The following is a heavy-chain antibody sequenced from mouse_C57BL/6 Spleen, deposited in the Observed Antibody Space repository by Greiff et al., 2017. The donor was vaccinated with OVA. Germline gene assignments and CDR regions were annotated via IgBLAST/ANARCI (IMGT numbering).Heavy chain of an antibody. V-gene: IGHV1-42*01. CDR3: ARRGYGSSSAWFAY. CDR1: GYSFTGYY. J-gene: IGHJ3*01. CDR2: INPSTGGT. D-gene: IGHD1-1*01. Sequence: EVQLQQSGPELVKPGASVKISCKASGYSFTGYYMNWVKQSPEKSLEWIGEINPSTGGTTYNQKFKAKATLTVDKSSSTAYMQLKSLTSEDSAVYYCARRGYGSSSAWFAYWGQGTLVTVSA.